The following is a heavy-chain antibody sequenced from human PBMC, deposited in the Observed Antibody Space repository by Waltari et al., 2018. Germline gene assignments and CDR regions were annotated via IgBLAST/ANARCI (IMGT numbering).Heavy chain of an antibody. Sequence: EVQLVESGGGLVQPGRSLRLSCTASGFTFGDYAMSWFRQAPGKGREWVGFIRSKAYGGTTEYAASVKGRFTISRDDSKSIAYLQMNSLKTEDTAVYYCTRGKVGATPDYWGQGTLVTVSS. CDR2: IRSKAYGGTT. D-gene: IGHD1-26*01. J-gene: IGHJ4*02. CDR3: TRGKVGATPDY. CDR1: GFTFGDYA. V-gene: IGHV3-49*03.